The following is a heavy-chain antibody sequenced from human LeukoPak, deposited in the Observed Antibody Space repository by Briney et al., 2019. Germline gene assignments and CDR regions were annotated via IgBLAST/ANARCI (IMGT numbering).Heavy chain of an antibody. CDR1: GFTFISYW. V-gene: IGHV3-74*01. D-gene: IGHD6-13*01. CDR2: ISTDGSRT. J-gene: IGHJ4*02. Sequence: GGSLRLSCAASGFTFISYWMHWVRHVPGKGLVWVSHISTDGSRTSYADSVKGRFTISRDNAKNTLYLQMNSLKIEDTAVYYCSRDRGVGYPSSWRGGLYNFDYWGQGTLVTVSS. CDR3: SRDRGVGYPSSWRGGLYNFDY.